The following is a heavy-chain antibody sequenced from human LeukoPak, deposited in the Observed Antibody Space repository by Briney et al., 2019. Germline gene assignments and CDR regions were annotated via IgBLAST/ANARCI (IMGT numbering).Heavy chain of an antibody. V-gene: IGHV3-11*01. J-gene: IGHJ4*02. Sequence: KPGGSLRFSCAASGFTFSDYYMSWIRQAPGKGLEWVSYISSSGSTIYYADSVKGRFTISRDNAKNSLYLQMNSLRAEDTAVYYCARASPYYDFWSGQPDYWGQGTLVTVSS. CDR1: GFTFSDYY. CDR2: ISSSGSTI. D-gene: IGHD3-3*01. CDR3: ARASPYYDFWSGQPDY.